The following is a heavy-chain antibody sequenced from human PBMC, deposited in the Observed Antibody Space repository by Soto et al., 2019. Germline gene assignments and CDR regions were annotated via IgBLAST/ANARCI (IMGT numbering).Heavy chain of an antibody. V-gene: IGHV3-7*03. CDR2: IKQDGREK. CDR1: GFTFSSHW. Sequence: EVQLVESGGGLVQPGGSLRLSCAASGFTFSSHWMYWVRQAPGKGLEWVANIKQDGREKNYMDSVKGRFTISRDNAKNSLYLQMNSLRADDTAVYYCARDLSYWGQGTLVTVSS. J-gene: IGHJ4*02. CDR3: ARDLSY.